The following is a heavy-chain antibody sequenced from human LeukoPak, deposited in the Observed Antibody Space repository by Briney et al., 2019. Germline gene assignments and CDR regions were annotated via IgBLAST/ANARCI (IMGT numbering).Heavy chain of an antibody. CDR2: IYSGGTT. V-gene: IGHV3-53*01. CDR3: ARVLPYGQSHGMDV. CDR1: GFTINNYG. Sequence: GGSLRLSCVVSGFTINNYGMTWVRQAPGKGLEWVSVIYSGGTTYYADSVKGRFTISRDNSENTLYLQMNSLRAEDTAVYYCARVLPYGQSHGMDVWGQGTTVTVSS. D-gene: IGHD2-8*01. J-gene: IGHJ6*02.